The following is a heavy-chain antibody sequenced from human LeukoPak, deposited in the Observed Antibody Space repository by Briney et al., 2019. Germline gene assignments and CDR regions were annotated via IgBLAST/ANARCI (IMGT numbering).Heavy chain of an antibody. CDR3: ARAILSGYPDS. CDR2: IYYSGST. J-gene: IGHJ4*02. CDR1: GDSISTYY. V-gene: IGHV4-59*01. Sequence: SETLSLTCSVSGDSISTYYWTWIRQPPGKGLEWIGYIYYSGSTNYNPSLKSRVTISLDTSKNQFSLKLSSVTAADTAVYYCARAILSGYPDSWGQGTLVIVFS. D-gene: IGHD3-3*01.